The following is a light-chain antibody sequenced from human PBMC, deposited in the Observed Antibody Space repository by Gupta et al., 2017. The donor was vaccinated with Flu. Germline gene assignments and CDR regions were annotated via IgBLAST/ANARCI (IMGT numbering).Light chain of an antibody. CDR2: AAP. Sequence: DIQMTQSPSSVSASVGDRVTITCRASQGISSWLAWYHQKPGKAPMLLIYAAPSLQSAVPSRFSVSGAGTEFTLTTSRLQPEDLAPYNCHRANSFPNTFGQGTKLEIK. V-gene: IGKV1D-12*01. CDR3: HRANSFPNT. CDR1: QGISSW. J-gene: IGKJ2*01.